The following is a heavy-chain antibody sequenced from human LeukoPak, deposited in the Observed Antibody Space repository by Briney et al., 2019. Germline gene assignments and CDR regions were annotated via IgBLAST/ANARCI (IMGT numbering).Heavy chain of an antibody. CDR3: ASEGHGDLGDGAFDI. CDR1: GGSISSYY. J-gene: IGHJ3*02. V-gene: IGHV4-59*08. Sequence: SETLSLTCTVSGGSISSYYWSWIRQPPGKGLEWIGYIYYSGSTNYNPSLKSRVTISVDTSKNQFSLKLSSVTAADTAVYYCASEGHGDLGDGAFDIWGQGIMVTVSS. CDR2: IYYSGST. D-gene: IGHD4-17*01.